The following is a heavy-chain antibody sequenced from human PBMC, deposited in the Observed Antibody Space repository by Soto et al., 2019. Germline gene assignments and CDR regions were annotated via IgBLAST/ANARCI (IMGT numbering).Heavy chain of an antibody. CDR1: GYSFTSYW. D-gene: IGHD6-19*01. CDR3: ASQLKYSSDWYYFDY. Sequence: GESLKISCKASGYSFTSYWIGWVRQMPGKGLEWTGIIYPGDSDTRYSPSFQGQVTISADKSISTAYLQWSSLKASDTAMYYCASQLKYSSDWYYFDYWGQGTLVTVSS. V-gene: IGHV5-51*01. CDR2: IYPGDSDT. J-gene: IGHJ4*02.